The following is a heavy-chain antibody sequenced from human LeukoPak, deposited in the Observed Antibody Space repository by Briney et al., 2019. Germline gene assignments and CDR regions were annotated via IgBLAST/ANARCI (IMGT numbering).Heavy chain of an antibody. J-gene: IGHJ4*02. CDR3: ARSVCTTTCPAGD. Sequence: PGGSLRLSCVASGFTFTDSALSWVRQAPGKGLEWVSSISSSGGRTYYADSVKGQFTISRDNSENTLYLLMHSLRAEDTALYHCARSVCTTTCPAGDWGQGTLVTVSS. CDR1: GFTFTDSA. V-gene: IGHV3-23*01. D-gene: IGHD2-2*01. CDR2: ISSSGGRT.